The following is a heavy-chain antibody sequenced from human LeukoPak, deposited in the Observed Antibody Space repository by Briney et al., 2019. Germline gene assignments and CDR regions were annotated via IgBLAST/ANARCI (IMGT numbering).Heavy chain of an antibody. CDR1: GFTFSTYW. CDR3: ASGGTLLQSVDY. Sequence: GSLRLSCAASGFTFSTYWMSWVRQAPGKGLEWVANIKQDGSQKFYPDSVKGRFTISRDNAKNSLYLQMNRLRVEDTAVYYCASGGTLLQSVDYWGQGTLVTVSS. CDR2: IKQDGSQK. V-gene: IGHV3-7*01. D-gene: IGHD1-26*01. J-gene: IGHJ4*02.